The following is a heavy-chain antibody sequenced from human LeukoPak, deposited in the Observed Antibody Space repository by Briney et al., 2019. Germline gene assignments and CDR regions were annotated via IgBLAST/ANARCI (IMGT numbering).Heavy chain of an antibody. CDR1: GFTFSSYA. Sequence: GGSLRLSCAASGFTFSSYAMSWVRQAPGKGLEWVSAISGSGGSTYYADSVKGRFTISRDNSKNTLYLQMNSLRAEDTAVYYCAKDLSAAPYYYMDVWGKGTTVTVSS. D-gene: IGHD2-2*01. J-gene: IGHJ6*03. CDR2: ISGSGGST. CDR3: AKDLSAAPYYYMDV. V-gene: IGHV3-23*01.